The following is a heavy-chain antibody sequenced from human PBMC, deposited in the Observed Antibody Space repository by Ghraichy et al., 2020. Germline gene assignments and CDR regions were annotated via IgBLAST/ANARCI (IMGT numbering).Heavy chain of an antibody. Sequence: GGSLRLSCAASGFTFSLYELNWVRQAPGKGLEWVSYISSSGSTIYYADSVKGRFTISRDNAKNSLYLQMNSLRAEDTAVYYCARDVACGSTRCSHPSLIDHWGQGTLVTVSS. D-gene: IGHD2-2*01. CDR1: GFTFSLYE. J-gene: IGHJ4*02. CDR2: ISSSGSTI. V-gene: IGHV3-48*03. CDR3: ARDVACGSTRCSHPSLIDH.